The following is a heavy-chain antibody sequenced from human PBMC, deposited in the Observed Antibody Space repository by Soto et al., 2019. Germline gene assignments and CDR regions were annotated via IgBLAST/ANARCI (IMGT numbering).Heavy chain of an antibody. Sequence: GGSLRLSCAASGFTVSSTYMSWVRQAPGKGLEWVSLIYSGGSTYYADSAKGRFTISRDNSKNTLYLQMNSLRAEDTAVYYCAIVTYYYDSSGSWAYDAFDIWGQGTMVTVSS. D-gene: IGHD3-22*01. CDR1: GFTVSSTY. V-gene: IGHV3-66*01. J-gene: IGHJ3*02. CDR3: AIVTYYYDSSGSWAYDAFDI. CDR2: IYSGGST.